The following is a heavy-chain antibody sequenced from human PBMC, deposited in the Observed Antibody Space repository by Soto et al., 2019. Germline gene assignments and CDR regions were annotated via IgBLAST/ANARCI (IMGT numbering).Heavy chain of an antibody. Sequence: EVQLVESEGGLVQRGGSLRLSCAASGFPFNYYWMHWVRKAPGQGLWWVSHIHSAGSTTTYADSVKGRFTISRDNAKNTLYLQMNSLRAEDTAVYYCVRGDKGGFDLWGQGTTVTVSS. CDR1: GFPFNYYW. V-gene: IGHV3-74*01. CDR2: IHSAGSTT. D-gene: IGHD2-21*02. CDR3: VRGDKGGFDL. J-gene: IGHJ3*01.